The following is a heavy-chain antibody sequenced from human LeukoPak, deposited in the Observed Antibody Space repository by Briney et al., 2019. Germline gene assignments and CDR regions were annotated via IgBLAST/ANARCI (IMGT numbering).Heavy chain of an antibody. Sequence: GGSLRLSCAASGFTFSSYGMHWVRQAPGKGLEWVAVIWYDGSNKYYADSVKGRFTISRDNSKNTLYLQMNSLRAEDTAVYYCARGLFEVTTPPFDYWGQGILVTVSS. V-gene: IGHV3-33*01. CDR2: IWYDGSNK. CDR3: ARGLFEVTTPPFDY. CDR1: GFTFSSYG. D-gene: IGHD4-17*01. J-gene: IGHJ4*02.